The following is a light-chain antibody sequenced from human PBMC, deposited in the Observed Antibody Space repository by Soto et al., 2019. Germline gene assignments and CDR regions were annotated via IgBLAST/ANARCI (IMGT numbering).Light chain of an antibody. V-gene: IGLV2-14*01. CDR2: EVS. Sequence: QSARTQSASVSGSPGESITISCTGTSSDVGGYNYVSWYQQHPGKAPKLMIYEVSNRPSGVSNRFSGSKSGNTASLTISGLQAEDEADYYCSSYTSSSTPVVFGGGTK. CDR3: SSYTSSSTPVV. J-gene: IGLJ2*01. CDR1: SSDVGGYNY.